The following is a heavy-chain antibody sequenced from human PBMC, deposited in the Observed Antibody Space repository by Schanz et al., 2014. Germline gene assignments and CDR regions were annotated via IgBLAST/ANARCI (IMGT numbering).Heavy chain of an antibody. J-gene: IGHJ4*02. CDR1: EFTFNTYC. CDR2: INQDGYDK. V-gene: IGHV3-7*01. Sequence: EVQLVESGGGLVQPGGSLRLSCAASEFTFNTYCMSWVRQAPGKGLEWVASINQDGYDKHYVDSVEGRFTISRDNAKKSLYLQMNTLRAEDTAIYYCARDPRGYSYGFRLDHWGQGTLVTVSS. D-gene: IGHD5-18*01. CDR3: ARDPRGYSYGFRLDH.